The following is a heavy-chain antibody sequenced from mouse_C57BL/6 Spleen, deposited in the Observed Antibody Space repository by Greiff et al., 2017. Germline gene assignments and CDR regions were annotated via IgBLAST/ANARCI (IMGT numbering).Heavy chain of an antibody. Sequence: EVKLVESGEGLVKPGGSLKLSCAASGFTFSSYAMSWVRQTPEKRLEWVAYISSGGDYIYYADTVKGRVTNSRDNARNTLYLQMSSLKSEDTAMYYCTRGEDYYDSLLYYAMDYWGQGTSVTVSS. J-gene: IGHJ4*01. CDR1: GFTFSSYA. D-gene: IGHD2-4*01. CDR2: ISSGGDYI. CDR3: TRGEDYYDSLLYYAMDY. V-gene: IGHV5-9-1*02.